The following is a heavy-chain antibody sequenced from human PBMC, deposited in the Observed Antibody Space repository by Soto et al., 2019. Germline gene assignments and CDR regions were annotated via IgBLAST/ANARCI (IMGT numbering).Heavy chain of an antibody. CDR1: GGSLSDDY. V-gene: IGHV4-59*12. J-gene: IGHJ4*02. D-gene: IGHD4-17*01. CDR3: ARSQTTVTSYDY. CDR2: IYHSGST. Sequence: SETLSLTCTVSGGSLSDDYWGWIRQPPGKGLEWIGYIYHSGSTYYNPSLKSRVTISVDRSKNQFSLKLSSVTAADTAVYYCARSQTTVTSYDYWGQGTLVTVSS.